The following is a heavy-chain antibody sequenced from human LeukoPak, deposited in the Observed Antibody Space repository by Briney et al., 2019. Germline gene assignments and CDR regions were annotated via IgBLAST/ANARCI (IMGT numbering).Heavy chain of an antibody. CDR2: ISGSGGSR. J-gene: IGHJ6*02. Sequence: GGSLRLSCAASGLTFSDHYMDWVRQAPGKGLEWVSGISGSGGSRNYADSVKGRFAISRDKSKNTLYLQMNSLRAEDTAVYYCAKDLTEYGGYYGMDVWGQGTTVTVSS. CDR3: AKDLTEYGGYYGMDV. V-gene: IGHV3-23*01. D-gene: IGHD4-23*01. CDR1: GLTFSDHY.